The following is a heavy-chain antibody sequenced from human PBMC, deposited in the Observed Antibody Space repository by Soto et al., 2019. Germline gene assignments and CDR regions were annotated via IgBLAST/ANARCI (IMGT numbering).Heavy chain of an antibody. Sequence: GGSLRLSCAASGFTFSSYWMSWVRQAPGKGLEWVANIKQDGSEKYYVDSVKGRFTISRDNAKNSLYLQMNSLRAEDTAVYYCARAVKDIVVVVAANDAFDIWGQGTMVTVSS. J-gene: IGHJ3*02. CDR2: IKQDGSEK. CDR1: GFTFSSYW. V-gene: IGHV3-7*01. D-gene: IGHD2-15*01. CDR3: ARAVKDIVVVVAANDAFDI.